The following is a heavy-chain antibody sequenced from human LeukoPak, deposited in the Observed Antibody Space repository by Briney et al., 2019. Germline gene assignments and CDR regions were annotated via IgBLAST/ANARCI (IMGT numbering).Heavy chain of an antibody. V-gene: IGHV1-18*01. CDR2: ISAYNGNT. Sequence: ASVKVSCKASGYTFTSYGISWVRQAPGQGLEWMGWISAYNGNTNYARKLQGRVTMATDTSTSTAYMELRSLRSDDTAVYYCARNVNYYYYYMDVWGKGTTVTVSS. CDR3: ARNVNYYYYYMDV. J-gene: IGHJ6*03. CDR1: GYTFTSYG. D-gene: IGHD2/OR15-2a*01.